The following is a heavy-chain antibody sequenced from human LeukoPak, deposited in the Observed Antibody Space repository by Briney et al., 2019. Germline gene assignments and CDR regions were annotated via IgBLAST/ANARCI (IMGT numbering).Heavy chain of an antibody. J-gene: IGHJ4*02. Sequence: PGGSLRLSCAASGFTVSSNYMSWVRQAPGKGLEWVSVIYSDGRTYYADSVKGRFTISRDNSKNTLYLQMNSLRAEDTAVYYCARDRNYVPDYWGQGTLVTVSS. D-gene: IGHD3-10*02. CDR1: GFTVSSNY. V-gene: IGHV3-53*01. CDR2: IYSDGRT. CDR3: ARDRNYVPDY.